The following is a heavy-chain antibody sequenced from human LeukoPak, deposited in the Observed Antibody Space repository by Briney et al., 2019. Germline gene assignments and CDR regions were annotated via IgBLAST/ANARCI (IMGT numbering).Heavy chain of an antibody. CDR1: GHTFTGYY. J-gene: IGHJ5*02. V-gene: IGHV1-2*02. CDR2: INPNSGGT. Sequence: ASVKVSCKASGHTFTGYYMHWVRQAPGQGLEWMGWINPNSGGTNYAQKFQGRVTMTRDTSISTAYMELSRLRSDDTAVYYCARATIFFPGFDPWGQGTLVTVSS. D-gene: IGHD3-3*01. CDR3: ARATIFFPGFDP.